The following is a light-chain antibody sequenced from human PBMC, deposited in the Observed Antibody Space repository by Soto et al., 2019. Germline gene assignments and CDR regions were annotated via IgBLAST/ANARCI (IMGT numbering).Light chain of an antibody. J-gene: IGLJ3*02. Sequence: QSALTQPPSASGSPGQSVTISCTGTSSDVGNYNYVSWYQQHPGKAPKLIIYEVTERPSGVPDRFSGSKSGNTASLTVSGLQAEDEGDYYCASYAGTNNFRVFGGGTKLTVL. CDR2: EVT. V-gene: IGLV2-8*01. CDR3: ASYAGTNNFRV. CDR1: SSDVGNYNY.